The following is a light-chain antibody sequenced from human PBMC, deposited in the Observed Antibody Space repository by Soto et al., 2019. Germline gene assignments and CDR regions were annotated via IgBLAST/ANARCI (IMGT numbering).Light chain of an antibody. Sequence: QSALTQPASVSGSPGQSITISCTGTSSDIGGYNFVSWYQQHPGKAPKLMIYDVTNRPPGLSDRFSGSKSGNTASLTISGLQAEDEADYYCSSYTTSSTLVXGGGTQLTVL. CDR3: SSYTTSSTLV. CDR2: DVT. J-gene: IGLJ3*02. V-gene: IGLV2-14*03. CDR1: SSDIGGYNF.